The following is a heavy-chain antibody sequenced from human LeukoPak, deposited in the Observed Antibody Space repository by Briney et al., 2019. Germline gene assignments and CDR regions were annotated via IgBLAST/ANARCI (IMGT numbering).Heavy chain of an antibody. CDR2: ISSSSSYI. CDR1: GFTFSSYS. CDR3: AKSLYDYVWGSYRYKYYYYGMDV. V-gene: IGHV3-21*04. D-gene: IGHD3-16*02. J-gene: IGHJ6*02. Sequence: GGSLRLSCAASGFTFSSYSMNWVRQAPGKGLEWVSSISSSSSYIYYADSVKGRFTISRDNSKNTLYLQMNSLRAEDTAVYYCAKSLYDYVWGSYRYKYYYYGMDVWGQGTTVTVSS.